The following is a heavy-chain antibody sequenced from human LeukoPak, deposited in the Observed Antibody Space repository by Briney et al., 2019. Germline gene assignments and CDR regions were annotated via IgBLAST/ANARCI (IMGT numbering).Heavy chain of an antibody. CDR2: INPSGGST. D-gene: IGHD3-22*01. CDR3: ARSKRADGSGYYSFDY. J-gene: IGHJ4*02. V-gene: IGHV1-46*01. Sequence: ASVKVSCKASGYTITSYYMHWVRQAPAPGLEWMAIINPSGGSTSYAQKFQGRVTMTRDTSTSTVYMELSSLRSEDTAVYYCARSKRADGSGYYSFDYWGQGTLVTVSS. CDR1: GYTITSYY.